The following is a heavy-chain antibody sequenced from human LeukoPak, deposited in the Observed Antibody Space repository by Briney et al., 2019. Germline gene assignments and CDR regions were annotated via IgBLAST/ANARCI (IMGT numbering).Heavy chain of an antibody. V-gene: IGHV3-30*03. CDR3: ARSSGSHSYFDY. CDR1: GFTFSSYS. D-gene: IGHD2-15*01. Sequence: GGSLRLSCAASGFTFSSYSMNWVRQAPGKGLEWVAVISYDGSNKYYADSVKGRFTISRDNSKNTLYLQMNSLRAEDTAVYYCARSSGSHSYFDYWGQGTLVTVSS. J-gene: IGHJ4*02. CDR2: ISYDGSNK.